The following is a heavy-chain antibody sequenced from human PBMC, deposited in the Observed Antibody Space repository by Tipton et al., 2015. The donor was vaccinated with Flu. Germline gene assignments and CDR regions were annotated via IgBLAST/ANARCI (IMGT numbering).Heavy chain of an antibody. V-gene: IGHV3-74*01. CDR1: GFTFSSHW. J-gene: IGHJ4*02. CDR2: INPAGSTT. Sequence: SLRLSCAASGFTFSSHWMHWFRQAPGKGLVWVSQINPAGSTTTYADSVKGRFTISRDNGKNTLYLQMNSLRAEDTAVYYCSRGCGSTHCVGDYWGQGTLVTVSS. CDR3: SRGCGSTHCVGDY. D-gene: IGHD2-21*01.